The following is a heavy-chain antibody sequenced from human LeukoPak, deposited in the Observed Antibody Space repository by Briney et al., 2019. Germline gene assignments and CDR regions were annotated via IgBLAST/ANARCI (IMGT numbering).Heavy chain of an antibody. CDR3: ARVAAVAGEVPYFDY. CDR2: IYYRGRT. V-gene: IGHV4-30-4*08. CDR1: GGSISSGDYY. J-gene: IGHJ4*02. D-gene: IGHD6-19*01. Sequence: SETLSLTCTVSGGSISSGDYYWSWIRQPPGQGLGWIGYIYYRGRTYYNPSLKSRVTISVATSKNQFSLKLSSVTAADTAVYYCARVAAVAGEVPYFDYWGQGTLVTVSS.